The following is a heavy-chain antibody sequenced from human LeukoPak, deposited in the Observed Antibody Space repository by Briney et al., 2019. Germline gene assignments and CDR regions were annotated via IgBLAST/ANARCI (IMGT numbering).Heavy chain of an antibody. Sequence: PSETLSLTCAVYGGSFSGYYWSWIRQPPGKGLEWIGEINHSGSTNYNPSLKSRVTISVDTSKNQFSLKLSSVTAADTAVYYCASWQRGYSSSGYYGMDVWGQGTTVTVSS. CDR3: ASWQRGYSSSGYYGMDV. J-gene: IGHJ6*02. CDR2: INHSGST. CDR1: GGSFSGYY. D-gene: IGHD5-18*01. V-gene: IGHV4-34*01.